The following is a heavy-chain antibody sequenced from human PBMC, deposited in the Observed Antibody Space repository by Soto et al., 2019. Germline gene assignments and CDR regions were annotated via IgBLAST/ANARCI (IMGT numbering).Heavy chain of an antibody. D-gene: IGHD4-4*01. CDR2: IDPSDSQT. CDR3: AREMGHSNPFDY. CDR1: GYSFAGYW. J-gene: IGHJ4*02. V-gene: IGHV5-10-1*01. Sequence: PGESLKISCKGSGYSFAGYWITWVRQMPGKGLEWMGRIDPSDSQTYYSPSFRGHVTISAAKSITTVFLQWSSLRASDTAMYYCAREMGHSNPFDYWGQGTLVTVSS.